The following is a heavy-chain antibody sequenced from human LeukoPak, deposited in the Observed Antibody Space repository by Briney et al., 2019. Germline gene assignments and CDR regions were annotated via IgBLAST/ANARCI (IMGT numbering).Heavy chain of an antibody. Sequence: ASVKVSCKASGYSFPTYDINWVRQATGQGPEWMGWMSSKSGHTAYAQKFQGRVIFTRNISISTAYMEVSSLTSEDTAVYYCAKGRASAGGYSGYDWGDWFDPWGQGTLVTVSS. CDR1: GYSFPTYD. D-gene: IGHD5-12*01. V-gene: IGHV1-8*03. CDR3: AKGRASAGGYSGYDWGDWFDP. CDR2: MSSKSGHT. J-gene: IGHJ5*02.